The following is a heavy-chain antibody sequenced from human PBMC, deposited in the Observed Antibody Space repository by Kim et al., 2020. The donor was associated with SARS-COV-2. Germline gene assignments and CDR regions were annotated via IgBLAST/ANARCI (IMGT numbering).Heavy chain of an antibody. CDR3: AKGGGLAARHFDL. CDR2: INLSGGDT. V-gene: IGHV3-23*01. D-gene: IGHD6-6*01. Sequence: WGSLRLSCAASGFTFNNYAMGWVRQAPGKGLDWVSSINLSGGDTFYADSVKGRFTISRDNSKNMLFLQMSSLRAEDTAIYYCAKGGGLAARHFDLWGQGTLVTVSS. J-gene: IGHJ4*02. CDR1: GFTFNNYA.